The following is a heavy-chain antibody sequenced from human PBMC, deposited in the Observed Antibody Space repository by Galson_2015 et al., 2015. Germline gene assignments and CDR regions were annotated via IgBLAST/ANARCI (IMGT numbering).Heavy chain of an antibody. Sequence: SETLSLTCTVSGGSISSYYWSWIRQPPGKGLEWIGYIYYSGSTNYNPSLKSRVTISVDTSKNQFSLKLSSVTAADTAVYYCARGGADFDPWGQGTLVTVSS. CDR2: IYYSGST. J-gene: IGHJ5*02. CDR1: GGSISSYY. V-gene: IGHV4-59*01. CDR3: ARGGADFDP.